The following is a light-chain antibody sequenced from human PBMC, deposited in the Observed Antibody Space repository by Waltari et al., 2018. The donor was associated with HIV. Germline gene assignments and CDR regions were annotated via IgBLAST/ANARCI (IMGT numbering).Light chain of an antibody. CDR1: NSNIGSNT. CDR2: SNT. V-gene: IGLV1-44*01. Sequence: QSVLTQPPSASGTPGQRVTISCSGSNSNIGSNTVNWYQQLPVTAPKLLIYSNTQRPAGVPYRFSGSKSGTSASLSISGLQSEEEADYYCAAWDDSLNGVVFGGGTKLTVL. J-gene: IGLJ2*01. CDR3: AAWDDSLNGVV.